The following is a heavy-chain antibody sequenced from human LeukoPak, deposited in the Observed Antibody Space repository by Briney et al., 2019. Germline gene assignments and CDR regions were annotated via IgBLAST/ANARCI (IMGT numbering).Heavy chain of an antibody. CDR3: TVTTVTTDY. V-gene: IGHV3-73*01. J-gene: IGHJ4*02. CDR1: GFTFSSYS. CDR2: IRSKANSYAT. D-gene: IGHD4-17*01. Sequence: GGSLRLSCAASGFTFSSYSMNWVRQASGKGLEWVGRIRSKANSYATAYAASVKGRFTISRDDSKNTAYLQMNSLKTEDTAVYYCTVTTVTTDYWGQGTLVTVSS.